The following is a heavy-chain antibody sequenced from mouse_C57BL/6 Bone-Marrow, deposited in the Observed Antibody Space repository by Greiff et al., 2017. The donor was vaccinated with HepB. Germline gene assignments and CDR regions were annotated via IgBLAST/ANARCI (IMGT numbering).Heavy chain of an antibody. Sequence: EVKLVESEGGLVQPGSSMKLSCTASGFTFSDYYMAWVRQVPEKGLEWVANINYDGSSTYYLDSLKSRFIISRDNAKNILYLQMSSLKSEDTATYYCARDSPYGSSPQGYAMDYWGQGTSVTVSS. CDR3: ARDSPYGSSPQGYAMDY. CDR2: INYDGSST. CDR1: GFTFSDYY. D-gene: IGHD1-1*01. V-gene: IGHV5-16*01. J-gene: IGHJ4*01.